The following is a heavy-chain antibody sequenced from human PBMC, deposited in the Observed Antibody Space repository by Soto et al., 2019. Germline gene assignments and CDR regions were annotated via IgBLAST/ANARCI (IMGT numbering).Heavy chain of an antibody. D-gene: IGHD3-10*01. CDR3: AREGSEWFVELLFGYYYYGIDV. Sequence: SETLSLTCAVYGGSFSGYYWSWIRQPPGKGLEWIGEINHSGSTNYNPSLKSRVTISVDTSKNQFSLKLSSVTAADTAVYYCAREGSEWFVELLFGYYYYGIDVWGQGTTVTGSS. CDR2: INHSGST. V-gene: IGHV4-34*01. CDR1: GGSFSGYY. J-gene: IGHJ6*02.